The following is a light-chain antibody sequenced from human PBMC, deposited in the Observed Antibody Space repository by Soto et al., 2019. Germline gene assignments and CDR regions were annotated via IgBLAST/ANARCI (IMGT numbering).Light chain of an antibody. V-gene: IGKV1-5*01. CDR1: QTINKW. Sequence: DIQMTQSPSTLSASVGDRVTITCRASQTINKWLAWYQQKPGKAPRLLIYMASTLESGVPSRFSGSGSGTDFSLTISSLQPEDSATYFCLQHNSYPRTFGQGTKVDIK. J-gene: IGKJ1*01. CDR2: MAS. CDR3: LQHNSYPRT.